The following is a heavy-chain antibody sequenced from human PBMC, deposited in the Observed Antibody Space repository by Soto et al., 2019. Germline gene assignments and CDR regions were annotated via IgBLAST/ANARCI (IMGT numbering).Heavy chain of an antibody. Sequence: PTLSLTSAISGDSVSSNSAAGNWTRQSPSRGLEWLGRTSYRSKWYNHDAVCVKSRITVNPGTSKNQFSLQLNSVTPEATAVYDCARSGPGGYIDYWGQGTLVTVSS. J-gene: IGHJ4*02. D-gene: IGHD3-22*01. V-gene: IGHV6-1*01. CDR2: TSYRSKWYN. CDR1: GDSVSSNSAA. CDR3: ARSGPGGYIDY.